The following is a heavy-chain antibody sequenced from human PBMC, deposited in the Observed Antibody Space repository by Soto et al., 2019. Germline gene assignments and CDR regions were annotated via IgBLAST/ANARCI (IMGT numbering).Heavy chain of an antibody. V-gene: IGHV3-53*01. CDR2: IYSGGST. CDR1: GFTVSSNY. J-gene: IGHJ1*01. CDR3: ERDRVKSGYPQYFQH. D-gene: IGHD3-22*01. Sequence: GGSLRLSCAASGFTVSSNYMSWVRQAPGKGLEWVSVIYSGGSTYYADSVKGRFTISRDNSKNTLYLQMNSLRAEDTAVYYCERDRVKSGYPQYFQHWGQGTLLPVS.